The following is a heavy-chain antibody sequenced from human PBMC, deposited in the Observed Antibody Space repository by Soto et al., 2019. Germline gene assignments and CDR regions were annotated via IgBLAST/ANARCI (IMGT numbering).Heavy chain of an antibody. D-gene: IGHD2-15*01. CDR2: FDPEDGET. J-gene: IGHJ5*02. V-gene: IGHV1-24*01. CDR1: GYTLTELS. CDR3: ATSSAVVVVAATLRWFGP. Sequence: ASVKVSCKVSGYTLTELSMHWVRQAPGKGLEWMGGFDPEDGETIYAQKFQGRVTMTEDTSTDTAYMELSSLRSEDTAVYYCATSSAVVVVAATLRWFGPWGQGTLVTVSS.